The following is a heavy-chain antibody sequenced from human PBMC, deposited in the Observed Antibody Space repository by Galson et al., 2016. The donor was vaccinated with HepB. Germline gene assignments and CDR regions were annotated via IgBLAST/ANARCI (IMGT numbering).Heavy chain of an antibody. CDR1: GFTFSNYA. V-gene: IGHV3-64*04. CDR3: ARFKPEGEMPTIPVGSLDY. CDR2: TSPNGAYT. J-gene: IGHJ4*02. Sequence: SLRLSCAASGFTFSNYAIHWVRQAPGKGLEIVSATSPNGAYTYYAEFVKGRFTVSRDNPRNTLFLQMTSLRLEDTGVYYCARFKPEGEMPTIPVGSLDYWGLGTLVTISS. D-gene: IGHD5-24*01.